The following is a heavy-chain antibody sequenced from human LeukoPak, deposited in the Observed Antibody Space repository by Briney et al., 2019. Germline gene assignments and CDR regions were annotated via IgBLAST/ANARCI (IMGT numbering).Heavy chain of an antibody. CDR3: ARGREGVGATDY. V-gene: IGHV1-8*01. CDR1: GYTFTSYD. D-gene: IGHD1-26*01. J-gene: IGHJ4*02. CDR2: MNPNRGNT. Sequence: ASVEVSCKASGYTFTSYDINWVRQATGQGLEWMGWMNPNRGNTGYAQKFQGRVTMTRNTSISTAYMELSSMRSEDTDVSYCARGREGVGATDYWGQGTLVTVSS.